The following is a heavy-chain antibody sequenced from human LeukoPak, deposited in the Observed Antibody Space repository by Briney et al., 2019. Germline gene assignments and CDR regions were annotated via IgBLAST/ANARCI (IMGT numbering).Heavy chain of an antibody. CDR3: ARGAPQYSYGPLRYYGRDV. J-gene: IGHJ6*02. D-gene: IGHD5-18*01. CDR2: MNPNCGNT. V-gene: IGHV1-8*01. CDR1: GYTFTSYD. Sequence: ASVTVSCKASGYTFTSYDINWVRQAPGQGLEWMGWMNPNCGNTGYAQKFQGRVTMTRNTSISTAYMDLSSLRSEDTAVYYCARGAPQYSYGPLRYYGRDVWGQGTTVTVSS.